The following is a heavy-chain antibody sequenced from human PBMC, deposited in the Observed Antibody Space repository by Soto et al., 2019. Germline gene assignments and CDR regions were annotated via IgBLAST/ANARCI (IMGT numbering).Heavy chain of an antibody. Sequence: GGSLRLSCTASGFTFGDYAMTWVRQAPGEGLEWIGFIRSNTYGGTTEYAASVEGRFTISRDDSKSIAYLQMNSLNTEDTAVYYCTRDGLPRYYDDFDVWGQRTKIT. CDR1: GFTFGDYA. D-gene: IGHD2-21*01. V-gene: IGHV3-49*04. CDR3: TRDGLPRYYDDFDV. J-gene: IGHJ3*01. CDR2: IRSNTYGGTT.